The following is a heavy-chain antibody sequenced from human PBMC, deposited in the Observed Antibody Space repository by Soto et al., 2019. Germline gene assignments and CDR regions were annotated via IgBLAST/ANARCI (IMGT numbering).Heavy chain of an antibody. CDR3: ARSRSRGYDFGGNFGY. CDR2: SSAYNGNT. J-gene: IGHJ4*02. Sequence: AASVKLCCKASGYTFTRCGSSCVRQAPGQGLEWMVWSSAYNGNTNYAQKLQGRVTMTTDKSTSTAYMELSSLRSEDTAVYYCARSRSRGYDFGGNFGYWGQGTLVTVSS. V-gene: IGHV1-18*01. CDR1: GYTFTRCG. D-gene: IGHD5-12*01.